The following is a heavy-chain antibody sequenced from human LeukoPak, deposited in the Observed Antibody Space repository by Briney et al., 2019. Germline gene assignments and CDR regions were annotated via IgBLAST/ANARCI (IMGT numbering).Heavy chain of an antibody. CDR1: GGSISGYY. CDR3: ARAPYSSSWYRPAPFDS. D-gene: IGHD6-13*01. Sequence: SETLSLTCTVSGGSISGYYWSWIRQPPGKGLEWIGFIYYRGSTNYNPSLKSRVTISLDTSEKQFSLNLNSVTAADAAVYFCARAPYSSSWYRPAPFDSWGQGTPVTVSS. J-gene: IGHJ4*02. V-gene: IGHV4-59*08. CDR2: IYYRGST.